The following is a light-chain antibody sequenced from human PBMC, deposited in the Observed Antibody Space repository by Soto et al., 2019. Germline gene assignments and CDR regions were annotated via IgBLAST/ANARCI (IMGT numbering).Light chain of an antibody. CDR2: KAS. CDR1: QSINNY. J-gene: IGKJ1*01. V-gene: IGKV1-5*03. CDR3: QQYESFPRT. Sequence: DIQMTQSPSTLSASVGDRVSITCRASQSINNYLAWYQQKPGKAHKLLIYKASTLESGVPSRFSGSGSGTEFTLSISSLQPDDFATYYCQQYESFPRTFGQGTKVEIK.